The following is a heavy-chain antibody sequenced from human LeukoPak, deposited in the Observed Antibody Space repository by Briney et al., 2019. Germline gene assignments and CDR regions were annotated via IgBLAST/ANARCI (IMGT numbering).Heavy chain of an antibody. CDR3: ARAGSHWHYVY. J-gene: IGHJ4*02. CDR2: IKQDGSER. Sequence: GASVKVSCKASGGTFSSYAISWVRQSPTKGLEWVANIKQDGSERYYVDSVKGRFTISRDNAKNSLSLQMNNLRVEDTAVYYCARAGSHWHYVYWGQGTVVTVSS. V-gene: IGHV3-7*01. D-gene: IGHD3-10*01. CDR1: GGTFSSYA.